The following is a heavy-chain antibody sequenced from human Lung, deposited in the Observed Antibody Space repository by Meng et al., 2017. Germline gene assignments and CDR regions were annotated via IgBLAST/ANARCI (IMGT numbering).Heavy chain of an antibody. J-gene: IGHJ5*02. CDR1: GGSISSGSYY. D-gene: IGHD1-26*01. Sequence: QLQLQESGPGLVKPSETLSLSCTVSGGSISSGSYYWGWTRQPPGKGLEWIGSIDNTGSTHYNPSLKSRVSMSVDTSKNQFSLRLNSVTAADTAVYYCVRLDWELLNWFDPWGQGTLVTVSS. CDR3: VRLDWELLNWFDP. CDR2: IDNTGST. V-gene: IGHV4-39*01.